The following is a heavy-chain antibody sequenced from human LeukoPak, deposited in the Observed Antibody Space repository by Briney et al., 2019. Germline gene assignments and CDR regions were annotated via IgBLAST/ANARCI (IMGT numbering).Heavy chain of an antibody. CDR3: ARVPPHSIDAFDI. CDR1: GYTLTSYG. J-gene: IGHJ3*02. Sequence: ASVKASCKASGYTLTSYGISWVRQAPGQGLEWMGWISAYSGNPNYAQKLQGRVTMTTDTSTSTAYMELRSLRSDDTAVYYCARVPPHSIDAFDIWGQGTMVTVSS. D-gene: IGHD4-11*01. CDR2: ISAYSGNP. V-gene: IGHV1-18*01.